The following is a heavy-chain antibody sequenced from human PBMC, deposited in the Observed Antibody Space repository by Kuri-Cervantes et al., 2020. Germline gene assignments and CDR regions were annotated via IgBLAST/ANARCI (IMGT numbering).Heavy chain of an antibody. CDR3: ARMWLGGDYVPHDAFDI. Sequence: GGSLRLSCAASGFTFSSYGMHWVRQAPGKGLEWVAVIWYDGSNKYYPGSVKGRFTISRENAKNSLYLQMNSLRAGDTAVYYCARMWLGGDYVPHDAFDIWGQGTMVTVSS. CDR1: GFTFSSYG. V-gene: IGHV3-33*01. J-gene: IGHJ3*02. D-gene: IGHD4-17*01. CDR2: IWYDGSNK.